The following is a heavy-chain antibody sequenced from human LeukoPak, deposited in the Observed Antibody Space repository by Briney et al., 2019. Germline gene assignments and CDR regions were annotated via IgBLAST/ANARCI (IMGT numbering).Heavy chain of an antibody. CDR3: ARDFGVTGFWFDP. D-gene: IGHD3-3*01. J-gene: IGHJ5*02. CDR1: GFTFSSYS. Sequence: PGGSLRLSCAASGFTFSSYSMNWVRQAPGKGLEWVSSISSSSSYIYYADSVKGRFTISRDNAKNSLYLQMNSLRAEDTAVYYCARDFGVTGFWFDPWGQGTLVTVSS. CDR2: ISSSSSYI. V-gene: IGHV3-21*01.